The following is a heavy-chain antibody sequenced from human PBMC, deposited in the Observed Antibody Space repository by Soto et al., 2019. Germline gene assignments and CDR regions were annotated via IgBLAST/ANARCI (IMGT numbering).Heavy chain of an antibody. Sequence: SETLSLTCTVSGGSISSYYWSWIRQPPGKGLEWIGYIYYSGSTNYNPSLKSRVTISVDTSKNQFSLHLNSVTPEDTAVYYCAGTTSLQWYYMDVWDKGTTVTVSS. CDR1: GGSISSYY. V-gene: IGHV4-59*12. D-gene: IGHD1-7*01. CDR3: AGTTSLQWYYMDV. J-gene: IGHJ6*03. CDR2: IYYSGST.